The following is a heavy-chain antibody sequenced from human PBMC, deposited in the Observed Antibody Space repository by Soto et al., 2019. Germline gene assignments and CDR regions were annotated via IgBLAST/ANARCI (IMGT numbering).Heavy chain of an antibody. CDR2: ISYDGSNK. Sequence: QVQLVESGGGVVQPGRSPRLSCAASGFTFSSYAMHWVRQAPGKGLEWVAVISYDGSNKYYADSVKGRFTISRDNSKNTLYLQMNSLRAEDTAVYYCARDNTIFGVVIAGIDYWGQGTLVTVSS. V-gene: IGHV3-30-3*01. D-gene: IGHD3-3*01. CDR3: ARDNTIFGVVIAGIDY. J-gene: IGHJ4*02. CDR1: GFTFSSYA.